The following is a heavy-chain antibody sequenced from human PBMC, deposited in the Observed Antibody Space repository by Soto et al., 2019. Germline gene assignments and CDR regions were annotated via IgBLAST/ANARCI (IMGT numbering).Heavy chain of an antibody. CDR3: ARARLRPYYDILTGYAFDY. J-gene: IGHJ4*02. Sequence: SETLSLTCTVSGGSISSGGYYWSWIRQHPGKGLEWIGYIYYSGSTYYNPSLKSRVTISVDTSKNQFSLKLSSVTAADTAVYYCARARLRPYYDILTGYAFDYWGQGTLVTVSS. V-gene: IGHV4-31*03. CDR2: IYYSGST. D-gene: IGHD3-9*01. CDR1: GGSISSGGYY.